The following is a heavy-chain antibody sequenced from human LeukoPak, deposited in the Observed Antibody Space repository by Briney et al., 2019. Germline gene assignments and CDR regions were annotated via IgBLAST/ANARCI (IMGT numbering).Heavy chain of an antibody. J-gene: IGHJ4*02. Sequence: GGSLRLSCAASGFTFSIYWMHWVRQAPGKGLVWVSHMNSDGSRTSYADSVKGRFTISRDNAKNTLYLQMNSLRAEDTAVYFCARDGGLWLGADNWGQGTLVTVSS. CDR2: MNSDGSRT. D-gene: IGHD3-10*01. V-gene: IGHV3-74*01. CDR3: ARDGGLWLGADN. CDR1: GFTFSIYW.